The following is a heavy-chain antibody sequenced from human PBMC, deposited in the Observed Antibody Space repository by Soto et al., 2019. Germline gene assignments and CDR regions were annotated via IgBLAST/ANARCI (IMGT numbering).Heavy chain of an antibody. D-gene: IGHD3-22*01. CDR2: IYWDDDK. CDR1: GFSLSTSGVG. Sequence: SGPTLVNPTQTLTLTCTFSGFSLSTSGVGVGWIRQPPGKALEWLAVIYWDDDKRYSPSLKSRLTITKDTSKNQVVLTMTNMDPVDTATYYCEHNYDDSSGYYYYFDYWGQGTLVTVSS. CDR3: EHNYDDSSGYYYYFDY. J-gene: IGHJ4*02. V-gene: IGHV2-5*02.